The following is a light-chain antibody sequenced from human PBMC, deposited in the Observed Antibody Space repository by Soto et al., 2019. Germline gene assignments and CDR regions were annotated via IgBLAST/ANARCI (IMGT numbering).Light chain of an antibody. V-gene: IGLV2-14*01. J-gene: IGLJ1*01. Sequence: QSALTQPASVSGSPGQSITISCTGTSGDIGSYNRVSWYQQHPGKALKLIIYEVTDRPSGVSNRFSGSKSGNTASLTISGLQAEDEAEYYCSSYTNINTRACVFGTGTKLPS. CDR3: SSYTNINTRACV. CDR2: EVT. CDR1: SGDIGSYNR.